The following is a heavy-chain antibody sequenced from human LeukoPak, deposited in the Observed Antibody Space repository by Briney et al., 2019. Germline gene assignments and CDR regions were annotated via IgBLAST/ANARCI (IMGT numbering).Heavy chain of an antibody. CDR3: ARRGEDGFGYRY. J-gene: IGHJ4*02. V-gene: IGHV3-74*01. D-gene: IGHD5-12*01. CDR1: GSTFSNYW. CDR2: INTDGSDT. Sequence: GGSLRLSCVVSGSTFSNYWMHWVRQAPGKGLVWVSRINTDGSDTSYVDSVRGRFTVSRDNARNTLYLQMNSLRSEDTAVYYCARRGEDGFGYRYWGQGTLVTVSS.